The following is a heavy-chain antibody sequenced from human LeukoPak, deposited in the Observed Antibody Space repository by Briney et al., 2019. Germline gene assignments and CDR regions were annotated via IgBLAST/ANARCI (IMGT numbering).Heavy chain of an antibody. Sequence: GGSLRLSCTASGFTFSSYEMNWVRQAPGKGLEWVSFITSSGNTMYYADSVKGRFTISRDNAKNSLYLQMNSLRADDTAVYYCARLRSKYWFDPWGQGTLVTVSS. CDR2: ITSSGNTM. V-gene: IGHV3-48*03. CDR3: ARLRSKYWFDP. D-gene: IGHD4-11*01. J-gene: IGHJ5*02. CDR1: GFTFSSYE.